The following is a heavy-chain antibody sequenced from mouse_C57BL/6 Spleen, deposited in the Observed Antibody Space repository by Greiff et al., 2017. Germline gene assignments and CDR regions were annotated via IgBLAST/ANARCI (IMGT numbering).Heavy chain of an antibody. Sequence: QVQLKESGAELVKPGASVKISCKASGYAFSSYWMNWVKQRPGKGLEWIGQIYPGDGDTNYNGKFKGKATLTADKSSSTAYMQLSSLTSEDSAVXFCARGPYGFYAMDYWGQGTSVTVSS. CDR2: IYPGDGDT. J-gene: IGHJ4*01. CDR3: ARGPYGFYAMDY. CDR1: GYAFSSYW. V-gene: IGHV1-80*01. D-gene: IGHD1-1*02.